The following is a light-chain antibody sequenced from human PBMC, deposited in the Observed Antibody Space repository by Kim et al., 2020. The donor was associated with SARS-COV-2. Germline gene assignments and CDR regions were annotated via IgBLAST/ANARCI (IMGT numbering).Light chain of an antibody. Sequence: GQSITISGTGTSSDVGGYNYVSWYQQHPGKAPKLMIYDVSKRPSGVSIRFSGSKAGNTATLTISGLKAEDEADYYCSSYTSSSTLFGGGTQLTVL. CDR3: SSYTSSSTL. V-gene: IGLV2-14*04. CDR1: SSDVGGYNY. CDR2: DVS. J-gene: IGLJ3*02.